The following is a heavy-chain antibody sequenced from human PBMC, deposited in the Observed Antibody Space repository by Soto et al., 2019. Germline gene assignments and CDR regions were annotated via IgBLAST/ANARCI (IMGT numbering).Heavy chain of an antibody. Sequence: SETLSLTCTVSGGSISSYYWSWIRQPPGKGLEWIGYIYYSGSTNYNPSLKSRVTISVDTSKNQFSLKLSSVTAADTAVYYCARESRITMVRGVYYYYGMDVWGQGTTVTVSS. D-gene: IGHD3-10*01. CDR2: IYYSGST. CDR1: GGSISSYY. CDR3: ARESRITMVRGVYYYYGMDV. V-gene: IGHV4-59*01. J-gene: IGHJ6*02.